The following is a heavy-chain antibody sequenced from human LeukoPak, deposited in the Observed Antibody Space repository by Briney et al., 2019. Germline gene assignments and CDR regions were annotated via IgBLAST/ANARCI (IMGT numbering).Heavy chain of an antibody. CDR1: GYTFTGYY. D-gene: IGHD2-2*01. Sequence: ASVKVSCKASGYTFTGYYMHWVRQAPGQGLEWMGWINPNSGGTNYAQKFQGRVTMTRDTTIRTAYMELSRLRPDDTAVYYCARDGIVVAPAAISWGYYYYYMDVWGKGTTVTVSS. CDR3: ARDGIVVAPAAISWGYYYYYMDV. V-gene: IGHV1-2*02. J-gene: IGHJ6*03. CDR2: INPNSGGT.